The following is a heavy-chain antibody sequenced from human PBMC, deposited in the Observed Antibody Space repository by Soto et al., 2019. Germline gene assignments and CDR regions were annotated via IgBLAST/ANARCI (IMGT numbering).Heavy chain of an antibody. CDR2: ISAYNGNT. V-gene: IGHV1-18*04. J-gene: IGHJ4*02. Sequence: ASVKVSFKASGYTFTSYGISWVRQAPGQGLEWMGWISAYNGNTNYAQKLQGRVTMTTDTSTSTAYMELRSLRSDDTAVYYCARATLLAYCGGDCYPFDYWGQGTLVTVSS. CDR3: ARATLLAYCGGDCYPFDY. CDR1: GYTFTSYG. D-gene: IGHD2-21*02.